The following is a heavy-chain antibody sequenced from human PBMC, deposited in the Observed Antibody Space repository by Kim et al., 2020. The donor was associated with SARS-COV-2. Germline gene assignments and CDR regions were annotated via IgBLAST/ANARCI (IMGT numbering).Heavy chain of an antibody. V-gene: IGHV3-21*01. J-gene: IGHJ4*02. CDR1: GFTFSDYT. CDR3: ARGGEN. CDR2: ITGSSSYI. Sequence: GGSLRLSCAASGFTFSDYTMDWVRQAPGKGLEWVSSITGSSSYIYYADSVRGRFTISRDNAKNSLYLQMNSLRAEDTAVYYCARGGENWSQGTLVTVSS. D-gene: IGHD5-12*01.